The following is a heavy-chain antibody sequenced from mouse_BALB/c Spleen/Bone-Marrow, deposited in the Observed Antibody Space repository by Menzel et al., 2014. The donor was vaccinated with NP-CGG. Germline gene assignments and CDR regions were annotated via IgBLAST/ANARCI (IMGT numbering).Heavy chain of an antibody. CDR3: ARGGGFAY. J-gene: IGHJ3*01. V-gene: IGHV1-47*01. CDR2: FHPYNDDT. Sequence: LVESGAELVKPGASVKMSCKAFGYTFTTYPIEWMKQNHGKSLEWIGNFHPYNDDTKYNKKFKDKAKLTVEKSSTTVYLELSGLASDYCGVYFCARGGGFAYWGQGTLVTVSA. CDR1: GYTFTTYP.